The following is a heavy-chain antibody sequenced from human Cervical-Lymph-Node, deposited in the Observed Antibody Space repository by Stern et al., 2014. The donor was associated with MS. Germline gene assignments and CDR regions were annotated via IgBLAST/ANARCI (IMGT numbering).Heavy chain of an antibody. CDR1: GFTVSRDY. V-gene: IGHV3-53*01. CDR2: ITTVGST. CDR3: ARDTSSPERSDW. J-gene: IGHJ4*02. D-gene: IGHD1-1*01. Sequence: EVQLEESGGGVIQPGGSLRLSCTASGFTVSRDYMTWVRQAPGKGLAWVSLITTVGSTFYTDSVKGRFTISRDDSKNTVYLHMTSLRAEDTAMYYCARDTSSPERSDWWGQGTLVTVSS.